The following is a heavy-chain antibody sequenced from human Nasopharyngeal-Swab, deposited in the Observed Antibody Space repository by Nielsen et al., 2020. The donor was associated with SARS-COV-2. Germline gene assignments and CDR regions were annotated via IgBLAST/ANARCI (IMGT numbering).Heavy chain of an antibody. V-gene: IGHV4-61*02. CDR2: IYTSGST. Sequence: SETLSLTCTVSGGSISSGSYYWSWLRQPAGKGLEWIGRIYTSGSTNYNPSLKSRVTISVDTSKNQFSLKLSSVTAADTAVYYCASIAVAGTLQYQHWGQGTLVTVSS. J-gene: IGHJ1*01. CDR1: GGSISSGSYY. D-gene: IGHD6-19*01. CDR3: ASIAVAGTLQYQH.